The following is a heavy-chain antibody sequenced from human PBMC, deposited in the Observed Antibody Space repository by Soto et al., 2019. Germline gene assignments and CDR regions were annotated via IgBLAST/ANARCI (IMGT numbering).Heavy chain of an antibody. Sequence: EVQLVESGGGLVQPGGSLRLSCAASGFTFSSYSMNWVRQAPGKGLEWVANIKQDGSAKYYVDSVKGRFTISRDNAKNSVYLQMNGLRRAHTVVYCCAGGSCWDINQWGQGTLVTVSS. D-gene: IGHD6-19*01. CDR1: GFTFSSYS. CDR2: IKQDGSAK. J-gene: IGHJ1*01. CDR3: AGGSCWDINQ. V-gene: IGHV3-7*01.